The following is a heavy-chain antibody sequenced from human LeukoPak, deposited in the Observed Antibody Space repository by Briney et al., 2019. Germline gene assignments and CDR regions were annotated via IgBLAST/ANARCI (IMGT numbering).Heavy chain of an antibody. Sequence: SETLSLTCAVYGGSFSGYYWSWIRQPPGKGLEWIGYIYTSGSTNYNPSLKSRVTISVDTSKNQFSLKLSSVTAADTAVYYCARFSGGGYDYYYYYYMDVWGKGTTVTVSS. CDR1: GGSFSGYY. V-gene: IGHV4-4*09. J-gene: IGHJ6*03. CDR2: IYTSGST. D-gene: IGHD5-12*01. CDR3: ARFSGGGYDYYYYYYMDV.